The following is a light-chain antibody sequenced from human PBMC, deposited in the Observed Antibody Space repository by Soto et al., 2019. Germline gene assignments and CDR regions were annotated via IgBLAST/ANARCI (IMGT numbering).Light chain of an antibody. V-gene: IGLV2-14*01. CDR3: SSYTRGSTPWV. CDR1: SSDVGGYNY. CDR2: EVS. J-gene: IGLJ3*02. Sequence: QSALTQPASVSGSPGQSITISCTGTSSDVGGYNYVSWYQQHPGKAPKLMIYEVSNRPSGVSNRFSGSKSGNTASLTISGRQADDEADYYYSSYTRGSTPWVFGGGTKLTVL.